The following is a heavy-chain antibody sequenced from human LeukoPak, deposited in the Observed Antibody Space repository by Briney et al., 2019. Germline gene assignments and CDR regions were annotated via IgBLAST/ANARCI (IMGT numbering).Heavy chain of an antibody. Sequence: PSETLSLTCTVSGGSISSGSYYWSWIRQPAGKGLEWIGSIYYSGSTYYNPSLKSRVTISVDTSKNQFSLKLSSVTAADTAVYYCARQSRSVTLRSVFDYWGQGTLVTVSS. V-gene: IGHV4-39*01. CDR3: ARQSRSVTLRSVFDY. J-gene: IGHJ4*02. D-gene: IGHD2-21*02. CDR1: GGSISSGSYY. CDR2: IYYSGST.